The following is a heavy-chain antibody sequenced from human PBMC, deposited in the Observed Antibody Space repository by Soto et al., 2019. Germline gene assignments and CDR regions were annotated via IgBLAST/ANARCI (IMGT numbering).Heavy chain of an antibody. CDR1: GGSISSSNW. CDR3: ARVTDYGDYVDYFDY. Sequence: QVQLQESGPGLVKPSGTLSLTCAVSGGSISSSNWWSWVRQPPGKGLEWIGEIYHSGSTNYNPSLKSRVNISVDKSKNQFSLKLSSVTAADTAVYYCARVTDYGDYVDYFDYWGQGTLVTVSS. J-gene: IGHJ4*02. V-gene: IGHV4-4*02. CDR2: IYHSGST. D-gene: IGHD4-17*01.